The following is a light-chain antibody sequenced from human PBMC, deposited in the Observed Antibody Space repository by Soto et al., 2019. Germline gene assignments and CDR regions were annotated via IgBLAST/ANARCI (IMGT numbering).Light chain of an antibody. CDR2: AAS. CDR3: QKYISPPRT. CDR1: QGISNY. J-gene: IGKJ1*01. Sequence: DIRMTQSPSSLSASVGDRVTITCRASQGISNYFAWYQQKPGKVPKLLIYAASTLQSGVPSRFSGSGSGTDFTLTISSLQPEDVATYYCQKYISPPRTFGQGTKVEIK. V-gene: IGKV1-27*01.